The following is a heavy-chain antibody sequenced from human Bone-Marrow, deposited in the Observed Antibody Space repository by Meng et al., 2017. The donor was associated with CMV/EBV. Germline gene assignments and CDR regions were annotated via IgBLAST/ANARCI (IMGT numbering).Heavy chain of an antibody. V-gene: IGHV1-2*02. J-gene: IGHJ6*02. Sequence: ASVKVSCKASEYTFTGYYMHWVRQAPGQGLEWMGWINPNSGGTNYAQKFQGRVTMTRDTSISTAYMELSRLRSDDTAVYYCARENQGCSSTSCPYYYYYGMDFWGQGTTVTVSS. CDR2: INPNSGGT. CDR1: EYTFTGYY. CDR3: ARENQGCSSTSCPYYYYYGMDF. D-gene: IGHD2-2*01.